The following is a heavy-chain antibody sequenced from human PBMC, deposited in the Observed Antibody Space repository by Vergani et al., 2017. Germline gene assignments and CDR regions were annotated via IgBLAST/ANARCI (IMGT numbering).Heavy chain of an antibody. D-gene: IGHD3-22*01. CDR3: ARESSYYYDSSGYYLFDP. CDR2: IKQDGSEK. CDR1: GFTFSSYW. J-gene: IGHJ5*02. Sequence: EVQLVESGGGLVQPGGSLRLSCAASGFTFSSYWMSWVRQAPGKGLEWVANIKQDGSEKYYVDSVKGRFTISRENAKNSLYLQMNSLRAEDTAVYYCARESSYYYDSSGYYLFDPWGQGTLVTVFS. V-gene: IGHV3-7*01.